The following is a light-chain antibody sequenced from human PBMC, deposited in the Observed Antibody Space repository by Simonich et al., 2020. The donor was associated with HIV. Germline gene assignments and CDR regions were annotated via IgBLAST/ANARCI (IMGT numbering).Light chain of an antibody. J-gene: IGLJ3*02. CDR2: KDS. CDR3: YSAADNNLV. V-gene: IGLV3-27*01. Sequence: SYELTQPSSVSVSPGQTARITCSGDVLAKKSARWIQQKPGQAPVLVIYKDSERPSGIPERFSGSSSGTTVTLTISGAQVEDEADYYCYSAADNNLVFGGGTKLTVL. CDR1: VLAKKS.